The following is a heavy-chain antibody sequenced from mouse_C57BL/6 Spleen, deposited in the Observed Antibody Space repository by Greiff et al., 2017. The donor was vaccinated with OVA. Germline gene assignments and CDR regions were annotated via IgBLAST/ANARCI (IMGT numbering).Heavy chain of an antibody. J-gene: IGHJ3*01. CDR2: ISDGGSYT. Sequence: EVKLMESGGGLVKPGGSLKLSCAASGFTFSSYAMSWVRQTPEKRLEWVATISDGGSYTYYPDNVKGRFTISRDNAKNNLYLQMSHLKSEDTAMYYCASSNSFAYWGQGTLVTVSA. CDR1: GFTFSSYA. CDR3: ASSNSFAY. D-gene: IGHD2-5*01. V-gene: IGHV5-4*03.